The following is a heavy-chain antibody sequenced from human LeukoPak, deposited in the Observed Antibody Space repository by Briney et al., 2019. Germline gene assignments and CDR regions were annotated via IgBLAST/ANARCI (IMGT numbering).Heavy chain of an antibody. CDR1: GGTVSRYP. Sequence: SVKVSCKASGGTVSRYPISWVRQAPGQGLEWMGGIIPVFGTANYAQKFQGRVTITADESTSTAYMELSSLRSEDTAVYYCARDRPGRYCSTISCYSASPFDPWGQGTLVTVSS. J-gene: IGHJ5*02. CDR3: ARDRPGRYCSTISCYSASPFDP. CDR2: IIPVFGTA. V-gene: IGHV1-69*13. D-gene: IGHD2-2*02.